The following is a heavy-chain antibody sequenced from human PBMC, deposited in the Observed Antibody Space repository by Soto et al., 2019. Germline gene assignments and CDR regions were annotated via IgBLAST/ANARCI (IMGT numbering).Heavy chain of an antibody. CDR3: ARGGPTYYYDSSGYYDY. CDR2: IWYDGSNK. V-gene: IGHV3-33*01. CDR1: GFTFSSYG. D-gene: IGHD3-22*01. Sequence: QVQLVESGGGVVQPGRSLRLSCAASGFTFSSYGMHWVRQAPGKGLEWVAVIWYDGSNKYYADSVKGRFTISRDNSKNTLYLQMNSLRAEDTAVYYCARGGPTYYYDSSGYYDYWGQGTLVTVSS. J-gene: IGHJ4*02.